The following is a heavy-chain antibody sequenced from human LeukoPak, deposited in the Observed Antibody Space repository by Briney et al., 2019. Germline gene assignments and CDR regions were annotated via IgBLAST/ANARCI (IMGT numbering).Heavy chain of an antibody. D-gene: IGHD3-10*01. CDR3: AVGSGSTDY. V-gene: IGHV4-39*07. CDR2: IYYSGIT. Sequence: SETLSLTCTVSGGSISSNSYYWGWIRQPPGKGLEWIGSIYYSGITNYNPSLKSRVTISVDTSKNQFSLKLSSVTAADTAVYYCAVGSGSTDYWGQGTLVTVSS. CDR1: GGSISSNSYY. J-gene: IGHJ4*02.